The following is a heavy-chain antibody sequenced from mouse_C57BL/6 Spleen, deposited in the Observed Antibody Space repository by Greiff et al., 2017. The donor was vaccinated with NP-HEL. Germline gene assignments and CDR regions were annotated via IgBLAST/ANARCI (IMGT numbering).Heavy chain of an antibody. CDR1: GFSLSTSGMG. J-gene: IGHJ4*01. CDR3: ARKDDGLYGDYAMDY. V-gene: IGHV8-12*01. D-gene: IGHD2-3*01. CDR2: IYWDDDK. Sequence: QVTLKVSGPGILQSSQTLSLTCSFSGFSLSTSGMGVSWIRQPSGKGLEWLAHIYWDDDKRYNPSLKSRLTISKDTSRNQVFLKITSVDTADTATYDGARKDDGLYGDYAMDYWGQGTSVTVSS.